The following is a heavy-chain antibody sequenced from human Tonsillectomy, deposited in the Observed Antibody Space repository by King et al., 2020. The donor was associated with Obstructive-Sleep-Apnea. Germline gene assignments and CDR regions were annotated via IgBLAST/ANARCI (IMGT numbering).Heavy chain of an antibody. CDR1: GFTFSSYS. V-gene: IGHV3-21*01. CDR2: ISSSSSYI. D-gene: IGHD3-16*02. J-gene: IGHJ4*02. Sequence: VQLVESGGGLVKPGGSLRLSCAASGFTFSSYSMNWVRQAPGKGLEWVSSISSSSSYIYYADSVKGRFTISRDNAKNSLYLQMNSLRAEDTAEYYCARGGGMYDYVWGSYRIDYCGQGTLVTVSS. CDR3: ARGGGMYDYVWGSYRIDY.